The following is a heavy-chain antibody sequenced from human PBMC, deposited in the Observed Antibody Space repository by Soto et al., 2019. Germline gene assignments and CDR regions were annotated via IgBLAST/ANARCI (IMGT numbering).Heavy chain of an antibody. Sequence: PXDSLTISCKGSGYSFTSDWISLVRQMPGKGLEWMGRIDPSDSYTNYSPSFQGHVTISADKSISTAYLQWSSLKASDTAMYYCARHDDSGYDYCGQGTLVTVSS. D-gene: IGHD5-12*01. CDR2: IDPSDSYT. V-gene: IGHV5-10-1*01. J-gene: IGHJ4*02. CDR1: GYSFTSDW. CDR3: ARHDDSGYDY.